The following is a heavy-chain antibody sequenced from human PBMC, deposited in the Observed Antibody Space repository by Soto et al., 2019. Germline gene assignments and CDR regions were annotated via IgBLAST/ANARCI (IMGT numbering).Heavy chain of an antibody. D-gene: IGHD1-26*01. CDR2: IIPIFGTA. V-gene: IGHV1-69*13. CDR1: GGTFSSYA. CDR3: ARSRSGSYPDAFDI. Sequence: SVKVSCKASGGTFSSYAISWVRQAPGQGLEWMGGIIPIFGTANYAQKFQGRVTITADESTSTAYMELSSLRSEDTAVYYCARSRSGSYPDAFDIWGQGTMVTVSS. J-gene: IGHJ3*02.